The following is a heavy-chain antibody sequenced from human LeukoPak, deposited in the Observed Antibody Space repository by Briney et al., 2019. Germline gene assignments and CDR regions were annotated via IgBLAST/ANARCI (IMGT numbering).Heavy chain of an antibody. J-gene: IGHJ6*03. CDR2: ISATGGTT. Sequence: GGTLRLSCAASGFTFSSYDMSWVRQAPGKGLEWVSAISATGGTTYYADSVKGRFTISRDNSKNTLYLQMNSLRAEDTAIYYCAKNGDRGAYCSGGSCYPYYYYYIDVWGKGTTVTISS. D-gene: IGHD2-15*01. CDR3: AKNGDRGAYCSGGSCYPYYYYYIDV. V-gene: IGHV3-23*01. CDR1: GFTFSSYD.